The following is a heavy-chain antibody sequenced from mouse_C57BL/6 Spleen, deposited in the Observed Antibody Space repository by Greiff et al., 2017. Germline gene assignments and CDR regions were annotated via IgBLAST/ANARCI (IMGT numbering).Heavy chain of an antibody. CDR1: GYTFTSYW. J-gene: IGHJ2*01. CDR2: IHPNSGST. V-gene: IGHV1-64*01. CDR3: ARPYYGSSLDY. D-gene: IGHD1-1*01. Sequence: QVQLQQPGAELVKPGASVKLSCKASGYTFTSYWMHWVKQRPGQGLEWIGMIHPNSGSTNYNEKFKSKATLTVDKSSSTAYMQLSSLTSEDSAVYYCARPYYGSSLDYWGQGTTLTVSS.